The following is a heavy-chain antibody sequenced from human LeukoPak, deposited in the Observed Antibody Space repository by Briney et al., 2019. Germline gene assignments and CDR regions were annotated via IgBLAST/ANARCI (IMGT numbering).Heavy chain of an antibody. CDR1: GGSISSSSYY. Sequence: PSETLSLTCTVSGGSISSSSYYWSWIRQPPGKGLEWIGYIYYSGSTNYNPSLKSRVTISVDTSKNQFSLKLSSVTAADTAVYYCARDRRGYSYGFNGLLHGNWFDPWGQGTLVTVSS. J-gene: IGHJ5*02. V-gene: IGHV4-61*01. CDR2: IYYSGST. CDR3: ARDRRGYSYGFNGLLHGNWFDP. D-gene: IGHD5-18*01.